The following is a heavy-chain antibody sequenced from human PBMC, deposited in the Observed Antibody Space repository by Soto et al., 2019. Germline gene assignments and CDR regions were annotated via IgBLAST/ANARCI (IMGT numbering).Heavy chain of an antibody. CDR1: GGSISSSSYY. CDR3: ARQEYYGDYLAEYFDL. D-gene: IGHD4-17*01. CDR2: IYYSGST. J-gene: IGHJ2*01. Sequence: QLQLQESGPGLVKPSETLSLTCTVSGGSISSSSYYWGWIRQPPGKGLEWIGSIYYSGSTYYNPSLKSRVTISVDTSKNQFSLKLSSVTAADTAVYYCARQEYYGDYLAEYFDLWGRGTLVTVSS. V-gene: IGHV4-39*01.